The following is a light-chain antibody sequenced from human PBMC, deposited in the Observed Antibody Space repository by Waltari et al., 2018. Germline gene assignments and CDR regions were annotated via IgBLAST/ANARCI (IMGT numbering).Light chain of an antibody. CDR1: SNDVGGYGY. CDR2: EVS. J-gene: IGLJ1*01. V-gene: IGLV2-14*01. CDR3: SSHTATVPHV. Sequence: QSALTQPASVSGSPGQSITISCTGTSNDVGGYGYVSWYQQYPGKAPKLIIYEVSYRPSGISTRVSGSKSGNTASLTISGLQAEDEADYYCSSHTATVPHVFGTGTRVTVV.